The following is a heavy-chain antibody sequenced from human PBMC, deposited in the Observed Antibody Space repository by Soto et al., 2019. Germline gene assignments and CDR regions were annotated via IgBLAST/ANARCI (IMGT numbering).Heavy chain of an antibody. CDR1: GFTFSDYY. CDR2: ISSSGSTI. Sequence: QVQLVESGGGLVKPGGSLRLSCAASGFTFSDYYMSWIRQAPGKGLEWVSYISSSGSTIYYADSVKGRFTISRDNAKNALYLQMNSLRAEDTAVYYCARDLHGSGRSAYYYYYYYMDVWGKGTTVTVSS. V-gene: IGHV3-11*01. D-gene: IGHD3-10*01. J-gene: IGHJ6*03. CDR3: ARDLHGSGRSAYYYYYYYMDV.